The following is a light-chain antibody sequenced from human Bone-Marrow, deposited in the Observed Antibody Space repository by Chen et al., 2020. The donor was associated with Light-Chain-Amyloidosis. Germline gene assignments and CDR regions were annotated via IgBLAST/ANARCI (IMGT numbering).Light chain of an antibody. Sequence: DIQMTQSPSILSASVGDRVTISCRASQSISRWLAWYQQRPGKAPKVLIFDASTLESGVPSRFSGSGSGTEFTLTISSLQPEDFATYYCQQYNGYSAITFSQGTRLESK. J-gene: IGKJ5*01. V-gene: IGKV1-5*01. CDR2: DAS. CDR3: QQYNGYSAIT. CDR1: QSISRW.